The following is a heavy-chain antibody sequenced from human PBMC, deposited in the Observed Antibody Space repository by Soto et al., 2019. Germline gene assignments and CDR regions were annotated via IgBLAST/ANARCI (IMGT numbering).Heavy chain of an antibody. V-gene: IGHV3-48*03. CDR3: ASLSWAAAGIVDY. CDR1: GFTFSSNE. J-gene: IGHJ4*02. CDR2: ISSSGSTI. Sequence: EVQLVESGGGLVQPGGSLRLSCAASGFTFSSNEMNWVRQAPGKGLEWVSYISSSGSTIYYADSVKGRFTISRDNAKNSLYLQMNSLRAEDTAVYYCASLSWAAAGIVDYWGQGTLVTVSS. D-gene: IGHD6-13*01.